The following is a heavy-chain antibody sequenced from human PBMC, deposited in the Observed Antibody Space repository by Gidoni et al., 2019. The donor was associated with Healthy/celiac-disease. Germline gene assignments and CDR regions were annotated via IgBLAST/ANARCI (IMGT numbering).Heavy chain of an antibody. D-gene: IGHD6-13*01. Sequence: QVQLVQSGAEVKKPGASVKVSCKASGYTFTSYGISWVRQAPGQGLEWMGLISAYNGNTNYAQKLQGRVTMTTDTSTSTAYMELRSLRSDDTAVYYCARDALLGQQLVDDAFDIWGQGTMVTVSS. V-gene: IGHV1-18*04. CDR3: ARDALLGQQLVDDAFDI. CDR1: GYTFTSYG. J-gene: IGHJ3*02. CDR2: ISAYNGNT.